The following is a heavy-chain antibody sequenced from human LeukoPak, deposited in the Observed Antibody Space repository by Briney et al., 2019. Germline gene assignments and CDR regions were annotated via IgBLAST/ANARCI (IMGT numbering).Heavy chain of an antibody. D-gene: IGHD5-18*01. Sequence: GGSLRLSCAASGFTFSSYAMHWVRQAPGKGLEWVAVISYDGSNKYYADSVKGRFTISRDNSKNTLYLQMNSLRAEDTAVYYCASSQYSYGNYYYGMDVWGKGTTVTVSS. J-gene: IGHJ6*04. V-gene: IGHV3-30*04. CDR1: GFTFSSYA. CDR2: ISYDGSNK. CDR3: ASSQYSYGNYYYGMDV.